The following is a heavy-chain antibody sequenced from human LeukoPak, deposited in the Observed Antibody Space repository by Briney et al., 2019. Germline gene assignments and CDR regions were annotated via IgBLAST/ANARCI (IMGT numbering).Heavy chain of an antibody. CDR2: ISGSGGST. CDR3: AKKVVVMVYSHLEHYMDV. V-gene: IGHV3-23*01. CDR1: GFTFDSYA. D-gene: IGHD2-8*01. J-gene: IGHJ6*03. Sequence: PGGSLRLSCTASGFTFDSYAMTSVRQAPGKGLEWVSGISGSGGSTYYADSVKGRFTISRDNSKNTLYLQMNSLRAEDTAVYYCAKKVVVMVYSHLEHYMDVWGKGTTVTVSS.